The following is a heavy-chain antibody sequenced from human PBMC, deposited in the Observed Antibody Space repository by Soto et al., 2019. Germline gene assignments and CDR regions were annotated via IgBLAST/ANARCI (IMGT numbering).Heavy chain of an antibody. CDR3: ARPKFQSTGWDQFDI. CDR2: VSHSGNT. J-gene: IGHJ4*02. CDR1: GGSFTGHF. V-gene: IGHV4-34*01. Sequence: SETLSLTCTVSGGSFTGHFWSWVRQPPGKGLEWIGEVSHSGNTKYYPSLRSRVTLSVDSSKNQISLALTSVTAADTAVYYCARPKFQSTGWDQFDIWGQGTLVTGSS. D-gene: IGHD1-26*01.